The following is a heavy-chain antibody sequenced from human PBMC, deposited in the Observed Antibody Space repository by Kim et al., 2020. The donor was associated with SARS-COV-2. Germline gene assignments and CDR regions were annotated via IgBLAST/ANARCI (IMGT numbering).Heavy chain of an antibody. CDR3: ARHRVTGFWYFDL. CDR2: VRRDGTT. Sequence: GGSLRLSCGVSGFTFSSYDMSWVRQAPGKGLEWVSAVRRDGTTDYTDSVKGRFTISRDNAKNTLYVEMNTLRPDDTAVYYYARHRVTGFWYFDLWGRGTLVTVSS. CDR1: GFTFSSYD. J-gene: IGHJ2*01. D-gene: IGHD2-8*02. V-gene: IGHV3-23*01.